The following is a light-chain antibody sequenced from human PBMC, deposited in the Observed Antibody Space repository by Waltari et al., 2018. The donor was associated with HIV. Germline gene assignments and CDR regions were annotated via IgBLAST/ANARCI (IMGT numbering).Light chain of an antibody. CDR1: RSLLYTYNNKNS. CDR3: QQYYSLPYT. CDR2: WAS. J-gene: IGKJ2*01. Sequence: DVVVTQSPESLNLSVGVRATFKCHSSRSLLYTYNNKNSLAWYQQKPGQRPRLLIYWASTRDSGVPDRFNGSGSGTDFTLTISSLQAEDVAFYSCQQYYSLPYTFGQGTKLEIK. V-gene: IGKV4-1*01.